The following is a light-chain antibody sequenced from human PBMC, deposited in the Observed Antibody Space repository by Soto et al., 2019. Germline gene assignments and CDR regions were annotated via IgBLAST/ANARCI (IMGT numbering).Light chain of an antibody. CDR1: QSISSY. CDR3: QQSYTTPVT. J-gene: IGKJ4*01. CDR2: GAS. Sequence: DIQMTQSPSSLSASVGDRVTITCRASQSISSYLNWYQQKPGKAPKLLIYGASSLQSGVPSRFSASTSGTDFTLIISGLQPEDFATYYCQQSYTTPVTFGGGTKVEIK. V-gene: IGKV1-39*01.